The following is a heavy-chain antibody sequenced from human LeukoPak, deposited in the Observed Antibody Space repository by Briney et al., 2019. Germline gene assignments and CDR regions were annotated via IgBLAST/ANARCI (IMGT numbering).Heavy chain of an antibody. CDR2: IHPSGST. V-gene: IGHV4-30-2*06. CDR1: GDSISSGSYY. D-gene: IGHD5-18*01. Sequence: SQTLSLTCTVSGDSISSGSYYWSWIRQSPGKGLEWIGCIHPSGSTHYNLSLKSRVTMSVDWSKHQFSLKVSSVTATDTAVYYCARGSDTAKTRNWGHGTLVIVSS. CDR3: ARGSDTAKTRN. J-gene: IGHJ4*01.